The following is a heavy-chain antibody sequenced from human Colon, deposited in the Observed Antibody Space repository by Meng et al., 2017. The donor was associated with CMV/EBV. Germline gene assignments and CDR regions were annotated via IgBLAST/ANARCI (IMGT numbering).Heavy chain of an antibody. D-gene: IGHD4-11*01. V-gene: IGHV3-73*01. J-gene: IGHJ4*02. CDR1: GFTFSGSA. CDR2: IRSKANSYAT. Sequence: GESLKISCAASGFTFSGSAMHWVRQASGKGLEWVGRIRSKANSYATAYAASVKGRFTISRDDSKNTAYLQMNSLKTEDTAVYYCASSQGDSNYGIDYWGQGTLVTVSS. CDR3: ASSQGDSNYGIDY.